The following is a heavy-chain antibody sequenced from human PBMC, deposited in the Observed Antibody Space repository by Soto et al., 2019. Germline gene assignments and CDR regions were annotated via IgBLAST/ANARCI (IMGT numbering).Heavy chain of an antibody. CDR3: ARRYGSAIDY. V-gene: IGHV1-69*13. D-gene: IGHD1-26*01. J-gene: IGHJ4*02. Sequence: SVKVSCKASGYTFTSYGISWVRQAPGQGLEWMGGIIPIFGTANYAQKFQGRVTITADESTSTAYMELSSLRSEVTAVYYCARRYGSAIDYWGQGTLVTVSS. CDR2: IIPIFGTA. CDR1: GYTFTSYG.